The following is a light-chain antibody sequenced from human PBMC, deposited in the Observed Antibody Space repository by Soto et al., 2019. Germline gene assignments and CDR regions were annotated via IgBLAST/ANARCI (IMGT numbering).Light chain of an antibody. V-gene: IGKV3-15*01. CDR1: QSVSSN. Sequence: EIVMTQSPATLSVSPGERATHSCRASQSVSSNLAWYQQKPGQAPRLLIYGASTRATGIPARFSGSGSGTEFTLTISSLQSEDFAIYYCQQYRNWPPLTFGQGTRLEIK. CDR2: GAS. CDR3: QQYRNWPPLT. J-gene: IGKJ5*01.